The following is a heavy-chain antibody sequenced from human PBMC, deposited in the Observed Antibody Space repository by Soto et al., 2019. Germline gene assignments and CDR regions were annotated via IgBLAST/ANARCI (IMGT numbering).Heavy chain of an antibody. CDR2: IDPSDSYT. CDR3: ARRGYGSSINCSQYCGVDI. CDR1: GYSFTSYC. J-gene: IGHJ6*02. V-gene: IGHV5-10-1*01. Sequence: GESLRISFGGSGYSFTSYCISWVRQMPGKGLEWMGRIDPSDSYTNYSPSFQGHVTISADKSISTAYLQWSSLKASDTAMYYCARRGYGSSINCSQYCGVDIWDQRTTLTVSS. D-gene: IGHD2-2*01.